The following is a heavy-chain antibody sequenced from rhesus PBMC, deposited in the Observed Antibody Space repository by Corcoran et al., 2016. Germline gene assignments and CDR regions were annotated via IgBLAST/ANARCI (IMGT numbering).Heavy chain of an antibody. CDR1: GYTFTDYY. J-gene: IGHJ4*01. V-gene: IGHV1-111*02. CDR3: ATGRYSGYTDFDY. Sequence: EVQLVQSGAEVKKPGASVKISCKASGYTFTDYYLHWVRQAPGKGLEWMGRVDPEDGETIHAQKFQARITITADTSTDTAYMELSSLRSEDTAVYYCATGRYSGYTDFDYWGQGVLVTVSS. D-gene: IGHD5-24*01. CDR2: VDPEDGET.